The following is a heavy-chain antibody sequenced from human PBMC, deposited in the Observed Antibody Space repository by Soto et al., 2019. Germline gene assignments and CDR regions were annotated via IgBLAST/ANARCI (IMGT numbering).Heavy chain of an antibody. CDR3: ARDHIVAQSRAFDI. D-gene: IGHD2-21*01. J-gene: IGHJ3*02. CDR2: INAGNGNT. Sequence: SVKVSCKASGYTFTSYAMHWVRQAPGQRLEWMGWINAGNGNTKYSQKFQGRVTITRDTSASTAYMELSSLRSEDTAVYYCARDHIVAQSRAFDIWGQGTMVTVSS. V-gene: IGHV1-3*01. CDR1: GYTFTSYA.